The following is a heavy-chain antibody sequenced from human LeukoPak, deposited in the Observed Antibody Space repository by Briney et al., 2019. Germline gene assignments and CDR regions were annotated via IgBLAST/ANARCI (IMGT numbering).Heavy chain of an antibody. Sequence: AGGSLRLSCAASGFTFSSYWMNWVRQAPGKVLEWVANIKQDGSEKCYVDSVKGRFTISRDNAKNSLYLQMNSLRAEDTAVYYCARDKGYDIFTGLSWGQGTLVTASS. CDR3: ARDKGYDIFTGLS. CDR1: GFTFSSYW. CDR2: IKQDGSEK. D-gene: IGHD3-9*01. V-gene: IGHV3-7*01. J-gene: IGHJ4*02.